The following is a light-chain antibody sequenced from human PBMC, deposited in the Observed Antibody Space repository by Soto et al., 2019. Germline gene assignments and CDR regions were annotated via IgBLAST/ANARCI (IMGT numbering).Light chain of an antibody. J-gene: IGKJ1*01. CDR1: QSVSGS. V-gene: IGKV1-39*01. Sequence: DIQTTQPPSSLSASVGDTVTISCRASQSVSGSLHWYQQKPGKAPKLLIYVASSLQSGVPTRFSGSGSGTDFTLTISGLEAEDFATYYCHQSYSTPQTFGQGTKVDIK. CDR3: HQSYSTPQT. CDR2: VAS.